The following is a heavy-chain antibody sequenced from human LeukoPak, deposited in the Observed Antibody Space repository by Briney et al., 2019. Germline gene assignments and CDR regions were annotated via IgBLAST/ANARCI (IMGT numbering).Heavy chain of an antibody. V-gene: IGHV3-66*01. CDR2: IYSGGST. D-gene: IGHD5-18*01. CDR3: ARDDLSYGYDY. CDR1: VFTISSNY. J-gene: IGHJ4*02. Sequence: PGGSLRLSCAASVFTISSNYMSWLREAPGKGLEWVSVIYSGGSTYYADSVKDRFTISRDNSKNTLYLQMNSLRAEDTAVYYCARDDLSYGYDYWGQGTLVTVSS.